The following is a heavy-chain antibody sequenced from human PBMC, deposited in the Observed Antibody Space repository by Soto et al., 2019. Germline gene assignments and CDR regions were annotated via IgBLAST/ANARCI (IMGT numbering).Heavy chain of an antibody. V-gene: IGHV4-59*08. Sequence: SEPLSLTCSVSGGSSSRYSRSWNRQPPGKGLEWIGYIYYSGSTNYNPSLKSRVTISVDTSKNQFSLKLSSVTAADTAVYYCARLGGYKSFDYWGQGTLVTVSS. CDR2: IYYSGST. CDR3: ARLGGYKSFDY. CDR1: GGSSSRYS. D-gene: IGHD5-12*01. J-gene: IGHJ4*02.